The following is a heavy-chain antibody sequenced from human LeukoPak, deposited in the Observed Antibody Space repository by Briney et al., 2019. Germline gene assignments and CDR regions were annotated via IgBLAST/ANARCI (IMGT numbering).Heavy chain of an antibody. CDR2: ISAGGGT. CDR1: GFIFSNYA. CDR3: AKGYKASPLDY. V-gene: IGHV3-23*01. D-gene: IGHD3-10*01. J-gene: IGHJ4*02. Sequence: PGGSLRLSCAASGFIFSNYAMSWVRQAPGKGLEWVSAISAGGGTYYSDSVKGRFTISRDETKNTVYLQMNSLRAEDTAIYYCAKGYKASPLDYWGQGTLVTVSS.